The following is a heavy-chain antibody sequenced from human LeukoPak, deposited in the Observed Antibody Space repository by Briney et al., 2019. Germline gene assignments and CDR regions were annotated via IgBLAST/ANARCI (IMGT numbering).Heavy chain of an antibody. CDR2: IWYDGSSK. J-gene: IGHJ4*02. CDR3: VRELEGGLGDY. Sequence: PGRSLRLSCAASGFTFSSYGMYWVRQAPGKGLEWVAVIWYDGSSKYYADSVKGRFTISRDNSKNTLYLQMNSLRAEDTAVYYCVRELEGGLGDYWGQGTLVTVSS. CDR1: GFTFSSYG. V-gene: IGHV3-33*07. D-gene: IGHD2-15*01.